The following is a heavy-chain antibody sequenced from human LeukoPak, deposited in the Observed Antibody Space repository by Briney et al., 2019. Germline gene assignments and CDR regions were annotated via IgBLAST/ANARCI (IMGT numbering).Heavy chain of an antibody. V-gene: IGHV3-23*01. CDR3: AKGVQLWYYFDY. D-gene: IGHD5-18*01. Sequence: PGGSLRLSCAASGFTFDDYAMHWVRQAPGKGLEWVSAISGNGGSTYYADSVKGRFTISRDNSKNTLYLQMNSLRAEDTAVYYCAKGVQLWYYFDYWGQGTLVTVSS. CDR2: ISGNGGST. J-gene: IGHJ4*02. CDR1: GFTFDDYA.